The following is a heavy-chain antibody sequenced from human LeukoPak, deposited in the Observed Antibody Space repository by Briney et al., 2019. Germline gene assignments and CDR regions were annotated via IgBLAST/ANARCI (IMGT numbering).Heavy chain of an antibody. CDR1: GGSISSGGYY. D-gene: IGHD3-22*01. J-gene: IGHJ4*02. Sequence: SETLSLTCTVSGGSISSGGYYWSWIRQHPGKGLEWIGYIYYSGSTYYNPSLKSRVTISVDTSKNQFSLKLSSVTAADTAVYYCARFSDSSGYGFDYWGLGTLVTVSS. CDR2: IYYSGST. CDR3: ARFSDSSGYGFDY. V-gene: IGHV4-31*03.